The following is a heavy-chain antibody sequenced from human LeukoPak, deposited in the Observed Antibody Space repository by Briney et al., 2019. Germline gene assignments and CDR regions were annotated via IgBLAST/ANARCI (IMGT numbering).Heavy chain of an antibody. J-gene: IGHJ5*02. CDR3: ARHLYYYDDIDL. Sequence: PSETLSLTCAVSGDSMRGYYWSWIRQPPGEALEWIGYVYYSGSTNYNPSLESRVTMSVDTSKSQFSLMLTSVTAADTAVYYCARHLYYYDDIDLWGQGTLGTVSP. CDR1: GDSMRGYY. V-gene: IGHV4-59*08. D-gene: IGHD3-22*01. CDR2: VYYSGST.